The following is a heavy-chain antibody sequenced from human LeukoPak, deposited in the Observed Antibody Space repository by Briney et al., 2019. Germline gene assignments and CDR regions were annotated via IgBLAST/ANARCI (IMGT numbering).Heavy chain of an antibody. CDR3: AGVGATGGFDY. CDR2: IYYSGST. Sequence: PSETLSLTCTVSGGSISSYHWSWIRQLPGKGLEWIGYIYYSGSTNYNPSLKSRVTISIDTSKNQFSLNLSSVTTADTAVNYCAGVGATGGFDYWGQGTLVTVSS. J-gene: IGHJ4*02. V-gene: IGHV4-59*01. D-gene: IGHD1-26*01. CDR1: GGSISSYH.